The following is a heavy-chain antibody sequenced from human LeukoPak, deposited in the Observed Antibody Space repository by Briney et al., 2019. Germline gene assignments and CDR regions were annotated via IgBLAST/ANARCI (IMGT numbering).Heavy chain of an antibody. V-gene: IGHV3-33*01. CDR1: GFTFSIYG. CDR3: ARASGVFDY. J-gene: IGHJ4*02. Sequence: GRSLRLSCAASGFTFSIYGMHWVRQAPGKGPEWVAAIWNDGNNKYYVDSVKGRFSISRDNSKNTLYLQMNSLTAEDTAVYYCARASGVFDYWGQGTLVTVSS. CDR2: IWNDGNNK. D-gene: IGHD3-10*01.